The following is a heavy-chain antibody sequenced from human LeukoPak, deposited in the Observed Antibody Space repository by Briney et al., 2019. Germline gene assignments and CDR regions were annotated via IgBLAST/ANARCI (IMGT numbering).Heavy chain of an antibody. CDR1: GFTFGKYW. Sequence: GGSLRLSCAASGFTFGKYWMSWVRQAPGKGLEWVANIKKDGSEKYYVDSVKGRFTISRDNAKNSLYLQLNSLRAEDTAVYFCARDSTGWQADSFDIWGQGTKVTVSA. V-gene: IGHV3-7*01. CDR3: ARDSTGWQADSFDI. CDR2: IKKDGSEK. D-gene: IGHD2-8*02. J-gene: IGHJ3*02.